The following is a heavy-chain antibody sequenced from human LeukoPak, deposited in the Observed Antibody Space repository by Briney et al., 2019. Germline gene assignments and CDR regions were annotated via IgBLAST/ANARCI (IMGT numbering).Heavy chain of an antibody. CDR2: ITPIFGTA. Sequence: SVKVSCKASGGTFSSYAISWVRQAPGRGLEWMGGITPIFGTANYAQKFQGRVTITADESTSTAYMELSSLRSEDTAVYYCARDQITNYYDSSGYYEYFDLWGRGTLVTVSS. D-gene: IGHD3-22*01. CDR3: ARDQITNYYDSSGYYEYFDL. J-gene: IGHJ2*01. V-gene: IGHV1-69*13. CDR1: GGTFSSYA.